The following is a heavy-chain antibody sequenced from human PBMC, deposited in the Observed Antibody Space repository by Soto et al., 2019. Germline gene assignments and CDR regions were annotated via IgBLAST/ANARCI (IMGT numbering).Heavy chain of an antibody. CDR2: ISYEGSNT. D-gene: IGHD1-1*01. CDR3: ARVTPGNNLYYFSGLDC. Sequence: ESGGGVVQPGRSLRLSCVASGFTFDTYGIHWVRQAPGKGLQWVALISYEGSNTYYADSVRGRFTISRDNSKNTLYLQMNTLRPEYTGLYYCARVTPGNNLYYFSGLDCWGQGTSVTVSS. J-gene: IGHJ6*02. V-gene: IGHV3-30-3*01. CDR1: GFTFDTYG.